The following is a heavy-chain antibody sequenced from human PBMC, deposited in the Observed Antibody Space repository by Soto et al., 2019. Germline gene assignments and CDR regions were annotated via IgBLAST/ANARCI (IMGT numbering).Heavy chain of an antibody. D-gene: IGHD2-21*02. CDR2: ISSNGGST. J-gene: IGHJ6*02. CDR3: VKVPCGGNSEAYYYYGMDV. V-gene: IGHV3-64D*06. Sequence: TGGSLRLSCSASGFTFSSYAMHWVRQAPGKGLEYVSAISSNGGSTYYEDSVKGRCTISRDNSKNTLYLQMSRLRDEATAVYYCVKVPCGGNSEAYYYYGMDVWGQGTTVTVSS. CDR1: GFTFSSYA.